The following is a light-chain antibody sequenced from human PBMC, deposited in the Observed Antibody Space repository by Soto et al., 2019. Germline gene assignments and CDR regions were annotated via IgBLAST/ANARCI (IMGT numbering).Light chain of an antibody. V-gene: IGLV2-8*01. Sequence: QSVLTQPPSASGSPGQSVTISCTGTSSDIGVFDFVSWYHQHPGKGPRVIIYQVNKRPSGVPDRFSGSKSSNTTSLTVSGLTPEDEADYFCSSFAGSNRPYVLGTRSKVTVL. J-gene: IGLJ1*01. CDR3: SSFAGSNRPYV. CDR1: SSDIGVFDF. CDR2: QVN.